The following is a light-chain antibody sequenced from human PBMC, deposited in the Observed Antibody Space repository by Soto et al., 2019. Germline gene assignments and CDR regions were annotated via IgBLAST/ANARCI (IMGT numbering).Light chain of an antibody. CDR2: AAS. V-gene: IGKV1-27*01. CDR3: QKFSAVPT. J-gene: IGKJ4*01. CDR1: QAIYNY. Sequence: DIQMTQSPSSLSASVGDRVTITCRASQAIYNYLAWYQQKPGKVPTLLISAASTLQSGVTSRFSCSGSGTDFTLTISSLQPADVATYYCQKFSAVPTFGGGTKVEI.